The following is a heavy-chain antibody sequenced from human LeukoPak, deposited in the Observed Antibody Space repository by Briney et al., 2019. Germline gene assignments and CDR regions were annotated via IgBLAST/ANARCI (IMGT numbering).Heavy chain of an antibody. CDR2: IYYSGST. D-gene: IGHD3-22*01. Sequence: SETLSLTCTVSGGSISSYYWSWLRQPPGKGLEWIGYIYYSGSTNYNPSLKSRVTISVDTSKNQFSLKLSSVTAADTAAYYCARVAIGVDYWGQGTLVTVSS. J-gene: IGHJ4*02. CDR3: ARVAIGVDY. V-gene: IGHV4-59*01. CDR1: GGSISSYY.